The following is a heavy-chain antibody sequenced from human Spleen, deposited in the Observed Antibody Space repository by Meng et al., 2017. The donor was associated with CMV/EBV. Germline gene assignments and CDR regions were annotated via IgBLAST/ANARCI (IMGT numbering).Heavy chain of an antibody. D-gene: IGHD1-26*01. J-gene: IGHJ4*02. CDR2: INPTGGNS. V-gene: IGHV1-46*01. Sequence: SCKASGYTFIHYYVHWVRQAPGQGLEWMAVINPTGGNSTYAQKFRGRVTLTSDTSTRTVYMELSRLRSDDTAVYYCARVGATLRGDYWGQGTLVTVSS. CDR1: GYTFIHYY. CDR3: ARVGATLRGDY.